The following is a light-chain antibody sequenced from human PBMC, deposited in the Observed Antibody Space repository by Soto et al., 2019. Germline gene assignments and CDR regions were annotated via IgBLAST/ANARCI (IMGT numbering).Light chain of an antibody. CDR1: QSVSID. CDR2: GAS. CDR3: QQYNNWPPWT. Sequence: EIVMAQAPATLSLSPGEGATVSLMASQSVSIDLAWYQQKPGQAPRLLIYGASTRATGIPARFSGSGSGTEFSLTISSLQSEDFAVYYCQQYNNWPPWTFGQGTKVDIK. V-gene: IGKV3-15*01. J-gene: IGKJ1*01.